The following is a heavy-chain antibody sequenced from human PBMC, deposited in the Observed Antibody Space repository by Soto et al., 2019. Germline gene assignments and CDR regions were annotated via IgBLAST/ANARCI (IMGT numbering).Heavy chain of an antibody. V-gene: IGHV1-18*01. CDR1: GYTFTSYG. CDR3: ARVVDYGEQGDY. J-gene: IGHJ4*02. CDR2: ISAYNGNT. Sequence: ASVKVSCKASGYTFTSYGISWVRQAPGQGLEWMGLISAYNGNTNYAQKLQGRVTMTTDTSTSTAYMELRSLRSDDTAVYYCARVVDYGEQGDYWGQGTLVTVSS. D-gene: IGHD4-17*01.